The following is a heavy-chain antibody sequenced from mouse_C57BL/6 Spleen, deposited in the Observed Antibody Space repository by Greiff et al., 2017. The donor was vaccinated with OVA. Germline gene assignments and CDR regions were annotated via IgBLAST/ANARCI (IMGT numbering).Heavy chain of an antibody. D-gene: IGHD2-4*01. Sequence: VKVVESGPGLVQPSQSLSITCTVSGFSLTSYGVHWVRQSPGKGLEWLGVIWRGGSTDYNAAFMSRLSITKDNSKSQVFFKMNSLQADDTAIYYCAKGDEYDDYFDYWGQGTTLTVSS. CDR3: AKGDEYDDYFDY. CDR1: GFSLTSYG. CDR2: IWRGGST. V-gene: IGHV2-5*01. J-gene: IGHJ2*01.